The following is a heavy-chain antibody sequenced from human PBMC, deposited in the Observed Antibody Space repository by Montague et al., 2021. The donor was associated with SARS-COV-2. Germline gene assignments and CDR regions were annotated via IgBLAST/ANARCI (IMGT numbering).Heavy chain of an antibody. J-gene: IGHJ4*02. Sequence: SETLSLTCAVSGGSFSGFSWNWIRQPPGKGLQWIREINPSGSPNYTPSLKSRVTISADTSKNLFSLKLSSVTAADTGLYYCASYSVPRGESSLFRRKVPHYYFDSWGQGALVTVSS. V-gene: IGHV4-34*01. CDR1: GGSFSGFS. CDR3: ASYSVPRGESSLFRRKVPHYYFDS. D-gene: IGHD2-15*01. CDR2: INPSGSP.